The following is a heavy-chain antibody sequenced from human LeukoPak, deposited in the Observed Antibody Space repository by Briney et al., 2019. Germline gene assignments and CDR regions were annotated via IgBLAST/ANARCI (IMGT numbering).Heavy chain of an antibody. CDR2: IYYSGST. J-gene: IGHJ4*02. V-gene: IGHV4-31*03. CDR3: ARSGGYYFDY. D-gene: IGHD3-10*01. CDR1: GGSISSGGYY. Sequence: SETLTLTCTVSGGSISSGGYYWSWIRQHPGKGLEWIGYIYYSGSTYYNPSLKSRVTISVDTSKNQFSLKLSSVTAADTAVYYCARSGGYYFDYWGQGTLVTVSS.